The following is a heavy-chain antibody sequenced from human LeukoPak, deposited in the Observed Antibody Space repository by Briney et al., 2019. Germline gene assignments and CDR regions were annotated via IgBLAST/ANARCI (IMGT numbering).Heavy chain of an antibody. J-gene: IGHJ4*02. Sequence: SVKVSFKASGGTFSSYAISWARQAPGQGLEWMGGIIPIFGTANYAQKFQGRVTITADKSTSTAYMELSSLRSEDTAVYYCAREKDIVVVPAARGGFDYWGQGTLVTVSS. V-gene: IGHV1-69*06. D-gene: IGHD2-2*01. CDR3: AREKDIVVVPAARGGFDY. CDR1: GGTFSSYA. CDR2: IIPIFGTA.